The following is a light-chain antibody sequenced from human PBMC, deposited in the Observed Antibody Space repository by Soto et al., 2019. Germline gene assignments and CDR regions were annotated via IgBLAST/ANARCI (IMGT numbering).Light chain of an antibody. J-gene: IGKJ4*01. CDR1: QGVSIW. Sequence: DIQMTQSPSSVSASIGDIVTITCRPTQGVSIWLAWYQQKPGNAPKPLIYAASSLQSGVPSRFSGSGSGTDFTLTISSLQPEDFATYYCLQDYNYPLTFGGGTKVDI. CDR2: AAS. CDR3: LQDYNYPLT. V-gene: IGKV1-12*01.